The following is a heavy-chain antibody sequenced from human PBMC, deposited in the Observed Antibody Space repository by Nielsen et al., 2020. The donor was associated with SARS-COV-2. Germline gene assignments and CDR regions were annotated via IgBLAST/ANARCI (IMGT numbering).Heavy chain of an antibody. J-gene: IGHJ4*02. CDR3: ARRDSHSTTWYFDS. CDR1: GFTFSSYA. V-gene: IGHV3-23*01. D-gene: IGHD6-13*01. CDR2: TSGSGGST. Sequence: GESLKISCAASGFTFSSYAMSWVRQAPGKGLEWVSATSGSGGSTYYADSVKGRFTISRDNTKNSLFLQMNSLRAEDAAVYYCARRDSHSTTWYFDSWGQGTLVTVSS.